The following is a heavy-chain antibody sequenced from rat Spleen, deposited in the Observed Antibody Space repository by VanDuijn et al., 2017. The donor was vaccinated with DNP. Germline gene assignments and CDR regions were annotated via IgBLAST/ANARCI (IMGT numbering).Heavy chain of an antibody. CDR2: ISYSGGT. Sequence: EVQLQESGSGLVKPSQSLSLTCSVTGYSITSNYWGWIRKFPGNKLEYIGHISYSGGTNYNPSLKSRISITRDTSKNHFFLHLNSVTTEDTATYYCARWTRYFDHWGQGVMVTVSS. V-gene: IGHV3-1*01. D-gene: IGHD1-7*01. J-gene: IGHJ2*01. CDR3: ARWTRYFDH. CDR1: GYSITSNY.